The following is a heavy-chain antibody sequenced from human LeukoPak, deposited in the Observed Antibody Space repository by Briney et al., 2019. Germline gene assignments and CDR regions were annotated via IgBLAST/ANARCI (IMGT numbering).Heavy chain of an antibody. CDR1: GGSFSGYY. Sequence: NPSETLSLTCAVYGGSFSGYYWSWIRQPPGKGLEWIGEINHSGSTNYNPSLKSRVTISVDTSKNQFSLKLSSVTAADTAVYYCARLSGIAARPHYYGMDVWGQGTTVTVSS. D-gene: IGHD6-6*01. V-gene: IGHV4-34*01. CDR2: INHSGST. J-gene: IGHJ6*02. CDR3: ARLSGIAARPHYYGMDV.